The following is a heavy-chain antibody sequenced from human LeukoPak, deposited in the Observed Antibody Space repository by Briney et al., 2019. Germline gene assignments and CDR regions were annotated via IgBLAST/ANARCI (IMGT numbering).Heavy chain of an antibody. CDR3: ARGGTLVQGVTILYGMDV. CDR1: GDTFTSYD. V-gene: IGHV1-8*01. D-gene: IGHD3-10*01. Sequence: ASVKVSCKTSGDTFTSYDMNWVRQATGQGLEWMGWMSPNSGNTVYAQKFRGRVTMTGDTSTSTAYMELSSLRSEDTAVYYCARGGTLVQGVTILYGMDVWGQGTTVTVSS. J-gene: IGHJ6*02. CDR2: MSPNSGNT.